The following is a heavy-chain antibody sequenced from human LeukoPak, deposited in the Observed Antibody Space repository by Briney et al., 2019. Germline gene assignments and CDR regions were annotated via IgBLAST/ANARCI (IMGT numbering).Heavy chain of an antibody. CDR1: GFTVSSNY. CDR2: IYSGGST. J-gene: IGHJ3*02. CDR3: ARAYSPPWISASYAFDI. Sequence: GGSLRLSCAASGFTVSSNYMSWVRQAPGKGLEWVSVIYSGGSTYYADSVKGRFTISRDNSKNTLYLQMNSLRAEDTAVYFCARAYSPPWISASYAFDIWGQGTMVTVSS. D-gene: IGHD5-12*01. V-gene: IGHV3-53*01.